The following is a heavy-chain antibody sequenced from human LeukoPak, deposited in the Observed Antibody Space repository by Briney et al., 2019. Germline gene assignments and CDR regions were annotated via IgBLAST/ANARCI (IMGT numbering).Heavy chain of an antibody. J-gene: IGHJ6*03. CDR2: ISSSSSYI. CDR1: GFTFSSYS. V-gene: IGHV3-21*01. D-gene: IGHD6-13*01. Sequence: PGGPLRLSCAASGFTFSSYSMNWVRQAPGKGLEWVSSISSSSSYIYYADSVKGRFTISRDNAKNSLYLQMNSLRAEDTAVYYCARGGREQQLPQIQYYYYYYMDVWGKGTTVTVSS. CDR3: ARGGREQQLPQIQYYYYYYMDV.